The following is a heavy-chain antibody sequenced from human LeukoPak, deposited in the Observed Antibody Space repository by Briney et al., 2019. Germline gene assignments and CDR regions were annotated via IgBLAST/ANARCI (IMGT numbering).Heavy chain of an antibody. Sequence: GGSLRLSCAASGSTFPNAWMNWVRQAPGKGLEWVGRIKSKSDGETTDYAAPVKGRFTISRDDPKIALYLQMNSLETEDTAVYYCAHGLWHYDAFDVWGQGTMVTVSS. V-gene: IGHV3-15*01. CDR1: GSTFPNAW. J-gene: IGHJ3*01. CDR2: IKSKSDGETT. CDR3: AHGLWHYDAFDV. D-gene: IGHD3-10*01.